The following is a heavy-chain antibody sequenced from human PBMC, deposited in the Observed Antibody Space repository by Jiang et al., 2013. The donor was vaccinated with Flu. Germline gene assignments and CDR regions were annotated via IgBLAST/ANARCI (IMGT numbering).Heavy chain of an antibody. V-gene: IGHV1-69*04. CDR2: IIPILGIT. CDR3: ARGLAETGFTGYYGMDV. CDR1: GGTFSSDT. Sequence: SGAEVKKPGSSVKVSCKASGGTFSSDTVSWVRQPPGQGLEWMGRIIPILGITNYAQKFQGRVTIIADKTTSTAYMELTSLRSEDTAVYYCARGLAETGFTGYYGMDVWDQGTTVTVSS. J-gene: IGHJ6*02. D-gene: IGHD3-9*01.